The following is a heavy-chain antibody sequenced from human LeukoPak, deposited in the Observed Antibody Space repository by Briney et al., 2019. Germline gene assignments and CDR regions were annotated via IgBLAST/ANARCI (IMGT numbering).Heavy chain of an antibody. CDR1: GYTFTGYY. V-gene: IGHV1-2*06. D-gene: IGHD6-6*01. J-gene: IGHJ5*02. Sequence: ASVKVSCKASGYTFTGYYMHWVRQAPGQGLEWMGRINPNSGGTNYAQKLQGRVTMTTDTSTSTAYMELRSLRSDDTAVYYCARDRMAARPRWFDPWGQGTLVTVSS. CDR2: INPNSGGT. CDR3: ARDRMAARPRWFDP.